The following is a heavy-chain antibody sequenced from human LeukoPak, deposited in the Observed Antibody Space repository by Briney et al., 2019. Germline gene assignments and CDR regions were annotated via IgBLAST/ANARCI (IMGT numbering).Heavy chain of an antibody. D-gene: IGHD4-23*01. Sequence: SETLSLTCAVYGGPFRGFFWSWVRQAPGKGLEWIGEVSHSGSSNYKPSLKSGSNISPHTSKTQFSLRLTSVTAADTAVYYCARGIFYGGRNHYIWLDLWGQGTLVTVSS. V-gene: IGHV4-34*01. J-gene: IGHJ5*02. CDR3: ARGIFYGGRNHYIWLDL. CDR2: VSHSGSS. CDR1: GGPFRGFF.